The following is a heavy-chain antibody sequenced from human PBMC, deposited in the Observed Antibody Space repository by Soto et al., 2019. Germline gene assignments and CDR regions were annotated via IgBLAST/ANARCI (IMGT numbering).Heavy chain of an antibody. CDR1: GITYTTYA. J-gene: IGHJ5*02. D-gene: IGHD5-12*01. V-gene: IGHV1-3*04. CDR3: ARAISGYVS. CDR2: INTGNGNT. Sequence: QVQLVQSGAEVKKPGASVKVACKASGITYTTYAIHWVRQAPGQGLEWMGWINTGNGNTRYSQRFQGRVTLTTDTSASTGYMDVSSLTSEDTAVYYCARAISGYVSWGQGPLITVSS.